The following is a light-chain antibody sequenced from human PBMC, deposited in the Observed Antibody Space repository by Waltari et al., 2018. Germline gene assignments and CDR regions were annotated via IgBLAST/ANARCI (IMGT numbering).Light chain of an antibody. V-gene: IGKV1-5*03. CDR3: QQYINYWT. J-gene: IGKJ1*01. CDR1: ENINRW. CDR2: KAS. Sequence: QLTQSPSTLPASVGDRVTITCRATENINRWLAWYQQKQGKAPKLLIYKASNLQDGVPSRFSGSGAGTEFTLTINNLQPDDFATYYCQQYINYWTFGQGTKVESK.